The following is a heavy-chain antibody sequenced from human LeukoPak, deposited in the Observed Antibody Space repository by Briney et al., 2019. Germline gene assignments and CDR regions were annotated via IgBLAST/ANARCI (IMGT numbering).Heavy chain of an antibody. J-gene: IGHJ4*02. CDR2: ISYDGSNK. D-gene: IGHD3-22*01. CDR1: GFTFSSYG. Sequence: PGGSLRLSCAASGFTFSSYGMHWVRQAPGKGLEWVAVISYDGSNKYYADSVKGRFTISRDNSKNTLYLQMNSLRAEDTAVYYCAKDTIVVVQGGGFDYWGQGTLVTVSS. V-gene: IGHV3-30*18. CDR3: AKDTIVVVQGGGFDY.